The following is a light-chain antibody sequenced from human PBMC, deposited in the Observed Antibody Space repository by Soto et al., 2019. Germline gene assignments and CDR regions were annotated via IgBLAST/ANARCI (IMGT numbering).Light chain of an antibody. CDR2: GAS. V-gene: IGKV3-20*01. J-gene: IGKJ1*01. CDR1: QSISDT. Sequence: TQSPSTLSASVGDRVTITCRASQSISDTLAWYQQKPGQAPRLLIYGASSRATGIPDRISGSGSGTDFTLTISRLEPEDFAVYYCQQYGSPPQTFGQGTKVDI. CDR3: QQYGSPPQT.